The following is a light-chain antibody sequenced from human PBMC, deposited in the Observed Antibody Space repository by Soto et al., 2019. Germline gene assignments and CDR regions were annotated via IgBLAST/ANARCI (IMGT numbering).Light chain of an antibody. J-gene: IGLJ2*01. CDR2: DNN. Sequence: QSVLTQPPSASGTPGQRVAISCSGSSSNIGGKTVSWYQQLPGTAPKLLIYDNNQRPSGVPDRFSGSKSGTSASLTISGLQSEDEADYYCGAWEDSLHDLVFGGGTKVTVL. CDR3: GAWEDSLHDLV. V-gene: IGLV1-44*01. CDR1: SSNIGGKT.